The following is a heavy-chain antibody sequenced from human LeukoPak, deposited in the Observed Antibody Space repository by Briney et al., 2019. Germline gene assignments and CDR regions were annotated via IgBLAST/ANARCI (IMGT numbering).Heavy chain of an antibody. V-gene: IGHV3-30-3*01. J-gene: IGHJ3*02. CDR3: ARGLGPAEGAFDI. CDR2: ISYDGSNK. D-gene: IGHD6-13*01. Sequence: GGSLRLSCAASGFTFSSYAMHWARQAPGKGLEWVAVISYDGSNKYYADSVKGRFTISRDNSKNTLYLQMNSLRAEDTAVYYCARGLGPAEGAFDIWGQGTMVTVSS. CDR1: GFTFSSYA.